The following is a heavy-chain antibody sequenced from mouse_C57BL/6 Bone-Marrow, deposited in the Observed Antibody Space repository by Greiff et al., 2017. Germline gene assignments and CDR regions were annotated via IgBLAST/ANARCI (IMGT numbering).Heavy chain of an antibody. CDR3: ARNGLGDWYFDV. Sequence: VQLQQSGPGLVQPSQSLSITCTVSGFSLTSYGVHWVRQSPGKGLEWLGVIWSGGSTDYNAAFISRLSISKDNSKSQVFFKMNSLQADDTAIYYCARNGLGDWYFDVWGTGTTVTVSS. V-gene: IGHV2-2*01. J-gene: IGHJ1*03. CDR2: IWSGGST. D-gene: IGHD4-1*01. CDR1: GFSLTSYG.